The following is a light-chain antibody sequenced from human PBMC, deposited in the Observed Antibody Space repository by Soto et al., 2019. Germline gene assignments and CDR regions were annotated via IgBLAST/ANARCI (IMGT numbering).Light chain of an antibody. Sequence: QSALTQPPSASGSPGQSLTISCTGTSSDVGGYNYVSWYQQRPGKAPKLVIYEVTKGPSGVPDRFSGSNSGSTASLTVSGIEADDEAEYYCASYSGTKLLVFGSGTKVAVL. J-gene: IGLJ1*01. CDR1: SSDVGGYNY. CDR2: EVT. V-gene: IGLV2-8*01. CDR3: ASYSGTKLLV.